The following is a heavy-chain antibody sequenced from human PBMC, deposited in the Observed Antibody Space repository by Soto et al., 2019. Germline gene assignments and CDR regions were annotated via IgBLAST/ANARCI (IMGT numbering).Heavy chain of an antibody. D-gene: IGHD3-16*01. CDR2: IVPLVDIA. V-gene: IGHV1-69*02. J-gene: IGHJ4*02. CDR3: ARSRGFATRFASFDL. CDR1: GGTFSSYT. Sequence: QVQLVQSGAEFKKPGSSVKLSCRASGGTFSSYTLNWVRQAPGQGLQWMGKIVPLVDIANYEQKLQGRFTITADKVTNTVSMELNSLISEDTAVYYCARSRGFATRFASFDLWGSGNRVTVSS.